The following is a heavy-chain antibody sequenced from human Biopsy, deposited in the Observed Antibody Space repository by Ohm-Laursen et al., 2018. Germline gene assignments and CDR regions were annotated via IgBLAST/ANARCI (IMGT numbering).Heavy chain of an antibody. CDR1: GYTFTSYD. CDR2: MNPDSGNT. J-gene: IGHJ5*02. V-gene: IGHV1-8*01. Sequence: ASVKVSCKASGYTFTSYDIKWVRQATGQGLEWMGWMNPDSGNTGYAQNFQGRVTMTRNTSISTAYMELSSLRSEDTAVYFCARADPPLFYYGSGSSNWFDPWGQGTLVTVSS. CDR3: ARADPPLFYYGSGSSNWFDP. D-gene: IGHD3-10*01.